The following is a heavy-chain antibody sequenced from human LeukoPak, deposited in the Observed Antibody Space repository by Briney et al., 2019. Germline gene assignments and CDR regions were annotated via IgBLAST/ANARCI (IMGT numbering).Heavy chain of an antibody. V-gene: IGHV4-39*01. CDR1: GGSISSSSYY. CDR2: ICYSGST. Sequence: SETLSLTCTVSGGSISSSSYYWGWIRQPPGKGLEWIGSICYSGSTYYNPSLKSRVTISVDTSKNQFSLKLSSVTAADTAVYYCARQSSRGFDPWGQGTLVTVSS. CDR3: ARQSSRGFDP. J-gene: IGHJ5*02.